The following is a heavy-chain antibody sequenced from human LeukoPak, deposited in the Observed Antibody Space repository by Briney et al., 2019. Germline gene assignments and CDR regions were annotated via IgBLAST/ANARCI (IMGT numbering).Heavy chain of an antibody. CDR1: GGSISSYY. D-gene: IGHD1-1*01. V-gene: IGHV4-59*01. J-gene: IGHJ5*02. CDR3: ARSPWNDVWFDP. Sequence: SETLSLTCTVSGGSISSYYWSWIRQPPGKGLEWIGYIYYSGSTNYNPSLKSRVTISVDTSKNQFSLKLSSVTAADTAVYYCARSPWNDVWFDPWGQGTLVTVSS. CDR2: IYYSGST.